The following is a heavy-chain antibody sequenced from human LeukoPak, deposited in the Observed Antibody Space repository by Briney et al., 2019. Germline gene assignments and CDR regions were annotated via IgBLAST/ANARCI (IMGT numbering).Heavy chain of an antibody. CDR1: GFTFSSYS. V-gene: IGHV3-7*01. CDR2: IKVDGSEK. CDR3: ARDTLG. Sequence: SGGSLRLSCAASGFTFSSYSMNWVRQAPGKGLEWVANIKVDGSEKYYVDSVKGRFTISRDNAKNSLYLQMTSLRAEDTAVYYCARDTLGWGQGTLVTVSS. D-gene: IGHD2-15*01. J-gene: IGHJ4*02.